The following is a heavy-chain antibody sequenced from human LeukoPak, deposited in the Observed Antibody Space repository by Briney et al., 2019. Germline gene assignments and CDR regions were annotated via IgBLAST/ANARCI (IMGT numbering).Heavy chain of an antibody. CDR2: MNPNSGNT. Sequence: VASAKVSCKASGYSFTGYYLDWVRQATGQGLGWMGWMNPNSGNTGYAQKFQGRVTMTRNTSISTAYMELSSLRSEDTAVYYCASVGSGYSRRDFDYWGQGTLVTVSS. V-gene: IGHV1-8*02. CDR1: GYSFTGYY. D-gene: IGHD3-3*01. J-gene: IGHJ4*02. CDR3: ASVGSGYSRRDFDY.